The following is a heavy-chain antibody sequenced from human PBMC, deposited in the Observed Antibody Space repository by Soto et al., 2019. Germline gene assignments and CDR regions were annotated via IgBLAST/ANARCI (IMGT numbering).Heavy chain of an antibody. CDR2: ISGISGVT. V-gene: IGHV3-23*01. J-gene: IGHJ5*01. Sequence: GGSLRLSCAASGFTFSHYTMTWVRQAPGRGLEWVSTISGISGVTFYAESVKGRFTISRDNSKNTLYVQMNSLRADDTAVYHCAKAGLTSMISWFDPWGQGTLVTVSS. CDR3: AKAGLTSMISWFDP. CDR1: GFTFSHYT. D-gene: IGHD5-18*01.